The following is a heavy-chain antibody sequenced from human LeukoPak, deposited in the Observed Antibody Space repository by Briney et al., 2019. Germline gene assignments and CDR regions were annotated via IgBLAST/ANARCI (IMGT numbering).Heavy chain of an antibody. CDR2: IKGDGIST. CDR3: ARNWGNLYFDL. D-gene: IGHD3-16*01. CDR1: GFDFSSNW. V-gene: IGHV3-74*01. J-gene: IGHJ2*01. Sequence: GGSLRLSCAASGFDFSSNWMHWVRHAPGQGLVWVSRIKGDGISTNYADSVKGRFTISRENAKNSLYLQMNSLRVEDTALYYCARNWGNLYFDLWGRGTLVTVSS.